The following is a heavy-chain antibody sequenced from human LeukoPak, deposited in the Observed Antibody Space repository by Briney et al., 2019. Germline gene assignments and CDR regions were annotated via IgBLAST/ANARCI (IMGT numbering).Heavy chain of an antibody. J-gene: IGHJ4*02. V-gene: IGHV3-48*01. D-gene: IGHD2-15*01. CDR2: IRDDGTT. CDR3: ARDHDSAFNN. CDR1: GFIFRNFP. Sequence: GGSLRLSCAASGFIFRNFPINWVRQAPGKGLEWISHIRDDGTTDYADSVKGRFTISRDNVNNVLYLQMSSLRVEDKATYYCARDHDSAFNNGAPETLLPVS.